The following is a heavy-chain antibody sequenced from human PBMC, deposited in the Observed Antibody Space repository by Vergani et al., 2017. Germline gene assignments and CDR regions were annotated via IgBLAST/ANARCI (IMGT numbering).Heavy chain of an antibody. V-gene: IGHV1-8*01. CDR3: ARGDSYGFESDY. CDR1: GYTFTSYD. CDR2: MNPNSGNT. Sequence: QVPLVQSGAEVKKPGVSVKVLCKASGYTFTSYDIHGVRQATGQGLEWMGWMNPNSGNTGYAQKFQGRVTMTRNTSISTAYMVLSRLRSEDWAVYYCARGDSYGFESDYWGQGTLVTVSS. J-gene: IGHJ4*02. D-gene: IGHD5-18*01.